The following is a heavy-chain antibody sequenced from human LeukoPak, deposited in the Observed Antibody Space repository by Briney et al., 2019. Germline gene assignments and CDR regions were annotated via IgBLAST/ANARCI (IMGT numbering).Heavy chain of an antibody. V-gene: IGHV3-23*01. D-gene: IGHD4-17*01. CDR3: ARGLGTVNDAFDI. Sequence: GGSLRLSCAASEFPFSHYAMHWVRQAPGKGLEWVSGIGASGSSTYYGDPVKGRFTISRDNSKTTLFLQMNSLRAEDTAVYYCARGLGTVNDAFDIWGQGTMVTVSS. CDR1: EFPFSHYA. J-gene: IGHJ3*02. CDR2: IGASGSST.